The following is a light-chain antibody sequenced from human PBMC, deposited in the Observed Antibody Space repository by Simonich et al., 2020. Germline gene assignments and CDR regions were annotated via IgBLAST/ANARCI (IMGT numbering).Light chain of an antibody. CDR1: QSVLYSSNNKNY. CDR2: WAA. J-gene: IGKJ4*01. Sequence: EIVMTQSPDSLAVSLGERATINCKSSQSVLYSSNNKNYLAWYQQKQGQPPKLLIYWAATRESGVPDRFSGSGSGPAFTLTISSLQAEDVAVYYCQQYYSTPLTFGGGTKVEIK. V-gene: IGKV4-1*01. CDR3: QQYYSTPLT.